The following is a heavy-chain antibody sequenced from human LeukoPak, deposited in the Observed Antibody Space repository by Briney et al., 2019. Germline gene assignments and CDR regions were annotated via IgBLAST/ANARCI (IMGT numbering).Heavy chain of an antibody. CDR2: IHHSGST. CDR3: ARVLNYDDNSGYYYYFDY. CDR1: GASMASGGHY. Sequence: SETLSLTCTVSGASMASGGHYWGWIRQHPEKGLEWIGYIHHSGSTHYDPSLKSRVSISIDTSRNQFSMKLSSVTAADTAVYFCARVLNYDDNSGYYYYFDYWGQGTLVTVSS. J-gene: IGHJ4*02. V-gene: IGHV4-31*03. D-gene: IGHD3-22*01.